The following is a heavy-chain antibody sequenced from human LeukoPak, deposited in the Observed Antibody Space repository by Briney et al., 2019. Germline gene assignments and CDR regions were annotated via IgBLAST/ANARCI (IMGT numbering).Heavy chain of an antibody. D-gene: IGHD4-11*01. CDR1: GFTFSSYA. J-gene: IGHJ4*02. Sequence: GGSLRLSCAASGFTFSSYAMNWVRQAPGKGLEWVSGISGNGGTTWYADSMKGRFTISRDNSKNTLYLQMNSLRAEDTAVYYCAKGGVYSFDYWGQGALVTVSS. CDR2: ISGNGGTT. V-gene: IGHV3-23*01. CDR3: AKGGVYSFDY.